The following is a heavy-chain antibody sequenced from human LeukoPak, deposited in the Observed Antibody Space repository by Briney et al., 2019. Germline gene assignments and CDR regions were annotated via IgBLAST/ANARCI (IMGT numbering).Heavy chain of an antibody. CDR2: IYYSGST. D-gene: IGHD3-10*01. V-gene: IGHV4-39*07. J-gene: IGHJ4*02. CDR1: GVSISSSSYY. CDR3: ASPTMVRGSHFDY. Sequence: PSETLSLTCTVSGVSISSSSYYWGWIRQPPGKGLEWIGSIYYSGSTYYNPSLKSRVTISVDTSKNQFSLKLSSVTAADTAVYYCASPTMVRGSHFDYWGQGTLVTVSS.